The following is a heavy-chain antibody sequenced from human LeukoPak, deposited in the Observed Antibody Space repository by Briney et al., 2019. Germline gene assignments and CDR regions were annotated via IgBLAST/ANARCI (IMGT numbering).Heavy chain of an antibody. V-gene: IGHV7-4-1*02. CDR1: GYTFTSYA. CDR3: ARDLKVATIPYYYYYMDV. D-gene: IGHD5-12*01. CDR2: INTNTGNP. J-gene: IGHJ6*03. Sequence: ASVKVFCKASGYTFTSYAMNWVRQAPGQGLEWMGWINTNTGNPTYAQGFTGRFVFSLDTSVSTAYLQISSLKAEDTAVYYCARDLKVATIPYYYYYMDVWGKGTTVTVSS.